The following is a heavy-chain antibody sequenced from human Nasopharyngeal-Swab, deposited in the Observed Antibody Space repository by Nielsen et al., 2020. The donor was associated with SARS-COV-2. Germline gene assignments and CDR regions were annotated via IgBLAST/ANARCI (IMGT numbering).Heavy chain of an antibody. J-gene: IGHJ6*03. Sequence: GESLKIPCAASGFTFSSYSMNWVRQAPGKGLEWVSYISSSSSTIYYADSVKGRFTISRDNAKNSLYLQMNSLRAEDTAVYYCARAKYGDPYYYYYMDVWGKGTTVTVSS. V-gene: IGHV3-48*04. CDR1: GFTFSSYS. CDR3: ARAKYGDPYYYYYMDV. CDR2: ISSSSSTI. D-gene: IGHD4-17*01.